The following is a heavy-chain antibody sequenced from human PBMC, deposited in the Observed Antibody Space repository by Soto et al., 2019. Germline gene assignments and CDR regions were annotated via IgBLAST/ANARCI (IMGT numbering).Heavy chain of an antibody. D-gene: IGHD4-17*01. CDR2: ISYDGSNK. CDR1: GFTFSSYA. V-gene: IGHV3-30-3*01. CDR3: ARGIGTTVTTYWFDP. Sequence: QVQLVESGGGVVQPGRSLRLSCAASGFTFSSYAMHWVRQAPGKGLEWVAVISYDGSNKYYADSVKGRFTISRDNSKNTLYMQMNSLRAEDTAVYYCARGIGTTVTTYWFDPWGQGTLVTVSS. J-gene: IGHJ5*02.